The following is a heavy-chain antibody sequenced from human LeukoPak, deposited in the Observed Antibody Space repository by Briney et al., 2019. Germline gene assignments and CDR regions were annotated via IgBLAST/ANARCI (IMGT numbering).Heavy chain of an antibody. Sequence: PGRSLRLSCTASGFTFSNYGMHWVRQAPGKGLEWVAVISYDGSNEYYADSVKGRFTISRDNSKNTLFLQMNSLRPEDTAVYHCAKVALFSGYYPPFDYWGQGTLVTVSP. V-gene: IGHV3-30*18. CDR2: ISYDGSNE. J-gene: IGHJ4*02. CDR3: AKVALFSGYYPPFDY. CDR1: GFTFSNYG. D-gene: IGHD3-22*01.